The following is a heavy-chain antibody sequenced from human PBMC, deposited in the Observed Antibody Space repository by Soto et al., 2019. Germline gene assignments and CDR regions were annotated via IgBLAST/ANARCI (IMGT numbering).Heavy chain of an antibody. CDR2: IYHSGST. V-gene: IGHV4-4*02. J-gene: IGHJ4*02. D-gene: IGHD6-19*01. CDR1: GDSISSSNW. Sequence: QVQLQESGPGLVKPSGTLSLTCAVSGDSISSSNWWTWVRQPPGKGLEWIGEIYHSGSTSYNPSLKSQVTISVDKSKNHFSLKLSSVTAADTAVYYCATNAVAGTPIDYWGQGTLVTVSS. CDR3: ATNAVAGTPIDY.